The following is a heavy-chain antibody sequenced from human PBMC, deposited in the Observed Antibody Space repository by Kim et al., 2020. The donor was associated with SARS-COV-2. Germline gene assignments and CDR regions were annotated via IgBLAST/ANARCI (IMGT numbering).Heavy chain of an antibody. CDR1: GGTFSSYA. V-gene: IGHV1-69*13. CDR3: AAPWDYDSSGYYYEYAFDI. Sequence: SVKVSCKASGGTFSSYAISWVRQAPGQGLEWMGGIIPIFGTANYAQKFQGRVTITADESTSTAYMELSSLRSEDTAVYYCAAPWDYDSSGYYYEYAFDIWGQGTMVTVSS. D-gene: IGHD3-22*01. CDR2: IIPIFGTA. J-gene: IGHJ3*02.